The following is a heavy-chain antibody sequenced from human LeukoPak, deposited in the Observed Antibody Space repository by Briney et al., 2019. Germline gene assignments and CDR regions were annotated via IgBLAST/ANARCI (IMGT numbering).Heavy chain of an antibody. CDR1: EFTFSNYW. V-gene: IGHV3-7*01. Sequence: GGSLRLSYAASEFTFSNYWMSWVRQAPGKGLEWVANIREDGSERYYADSVRGRFTISRDNAKNSLFLQMNSPRAEDTAVYYCARLDGSERLKGILDHWGQGALVTVSS. D-gene: IGHD3-10*01. J-gene: IGHJ4*02. CDR3: ARLDGSERLKGILDH. CDR2: IREDGSER.